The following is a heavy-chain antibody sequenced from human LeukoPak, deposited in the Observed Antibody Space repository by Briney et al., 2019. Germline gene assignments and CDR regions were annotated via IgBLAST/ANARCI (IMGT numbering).Heavy chain of an antibody. J-gene: IGHJ4*02. Sequence: SETLSLTCTVSGGSIGSGDYYWSWIRQPPGKGLEWIGYIYYSGSTYYNPSLKSRVTISVDTSKNQFSLKLSSVTAADTAVYYCARGDIVVVPAAIEYWGQGTLVTVSS. CDR3: ARGDIVVVPAAIEY. D-gene: IGHD2-2*01. V-gene: IGHV4-30-4*01. CDR2: IYYSGST. CDR1: GGSIGSGDYY.